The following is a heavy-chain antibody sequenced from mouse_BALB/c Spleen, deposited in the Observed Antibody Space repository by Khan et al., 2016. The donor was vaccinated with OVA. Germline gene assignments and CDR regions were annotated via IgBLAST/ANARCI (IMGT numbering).Heavy chain of an antibody. J-gene: IGHJ2*01. CDR3: ARGNGAY. CDR1: GFTFSSFG. CDR2: INSGSTTI. V-gene: IGHV5-17*02. Sequence: EVHLVESGGGLVQPGGSRKLSCAASGFTFSSFGMHWVRQAPEKGLEWVAYINSGSTTIYYADPVKGRFTISRDNPKNTLFLQMTSLRSEDTAMYYCARGNGAYWGKGTTLTVSS.